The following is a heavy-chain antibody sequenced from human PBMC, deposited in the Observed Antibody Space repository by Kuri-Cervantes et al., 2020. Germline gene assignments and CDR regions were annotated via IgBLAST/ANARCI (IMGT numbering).Heavy chain of an antibody. J-gene: IGHJ4*02. CDR2: FHYSGST. Sequence: SETLSLTCTVSGGSISRYYWSWIRQPPGKGLEWIGFFHYSGSTNYNPSLKSRVTISVDTSKNQFSLKLSSVTAADTAVYYCARVAYSYYYDSSGYLPFDYWGQGTLVTVSS. CDR3: ARVAYSYYYDSSGYLPFDY. V-gene: IGHV4-59*12. D-gene: IGHD3-22*01. CDR1: GGSISRYY.